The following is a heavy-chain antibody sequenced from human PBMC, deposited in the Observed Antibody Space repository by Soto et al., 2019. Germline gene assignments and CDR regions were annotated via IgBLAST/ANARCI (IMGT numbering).Heavy chain of an antibody. J-gene: IGHJ4*02. Sequence: SETLSLTCTVSGGSISSYYWSWIRQPPGKGLEWIGYIYYSGTTTNYNPSLKSRVTLSVDTSKNQFSLKLSSVTAADTAVYYCARVWGYAFDYWGQGTLVTVSS. CDR2: IYYSGTTT. D-gene: IGHD3-16*01. CDR1: GGSISSYY. CDR3: ARVWGYAFDY. V-gene: IGHV4-59*01.